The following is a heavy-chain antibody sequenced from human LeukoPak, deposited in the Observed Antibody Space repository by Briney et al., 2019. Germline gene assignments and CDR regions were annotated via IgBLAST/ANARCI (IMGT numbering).Heavy chain of an antibody. CDR3: ARQWSCSSTSCYVSGDWFDP. CDR1: GYRFTSYW. V-gene: IGHV5-51*01. CDR2: IYPGDCDT. D-gene: IGHD2-2*01. J-gene: IGHJ5*02. Sequence: GGSLKISFKGSGYRFTSYWIGWGRPMPGKGLGWMGIIYPGDCDTRYSPSFQGQVTISADKSISTAYLQWSSLKASDTAMYYCARQWSCSSTSCYVSGDWFDPWGQGTLVTVSS.